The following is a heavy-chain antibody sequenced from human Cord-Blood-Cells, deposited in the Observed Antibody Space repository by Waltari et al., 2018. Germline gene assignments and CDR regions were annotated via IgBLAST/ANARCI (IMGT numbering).Heavy chain of an antibody. Sequence: LQLQEACPAVGETSATLSRACPVFGSSISRSKYYSGLVRQPRVKGLDWLGSSYYRGSTYYTPSLQSRVSISVATSKSPLSLKLSSVTAASTAVYYCAILDAYYIDFWVPGTPVTVSS. CDR2: SYYRGST. J-gene: IGHJ4*01. CDR3: AILDAYYIDF. V-gene: IGHV4-39*01. CDR1: GSSISRSKYY.